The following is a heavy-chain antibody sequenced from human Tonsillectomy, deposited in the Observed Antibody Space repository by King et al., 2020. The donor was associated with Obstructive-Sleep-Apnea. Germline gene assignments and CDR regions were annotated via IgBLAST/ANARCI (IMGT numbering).Heavy chain of an antibody. CDR1: GGAVSTYY. CDR2: IYYSGST. V-gene: IGHV4-59*02. J-gene: IGHJ4*02. Sequence: VQLQESGPGLVKPSEILSLTCTVSGGAVSTYYWSWIRQPPGKGLEWIGYIYYSGSTNYNRSLKSRVTISLGTPNNQVSLKLSSVTAADTAVYYCARVDCRGGSCYPGYWGQGTLVTVSS. D-gene: IGHD2-15*01. CDR3: ARVDCRGGSCYPGY.